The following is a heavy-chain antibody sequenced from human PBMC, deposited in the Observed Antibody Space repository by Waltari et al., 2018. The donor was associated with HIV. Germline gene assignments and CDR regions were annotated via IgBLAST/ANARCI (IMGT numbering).Heavy chain of an antibody. V-gene: IGHV3-23*01. J-gene: IGHJ3*02. CDR2: ISGSGGST. Sequence: EVQLLESGGGLVQPGGSLRLSCAASGFTFSNYAVSWVRPAPGKGLEGVSSISGSGGSTYYADSVKGRFTVSRDNSKDTLFLQMNSLRAEDTALYYCAKEGIIVITDAFDIWGQGTMVIVSS. CDR1: GFTFSNYA. D-gene: IGHD3-22*01. CDR3: AKEGIIVITDAFDI.